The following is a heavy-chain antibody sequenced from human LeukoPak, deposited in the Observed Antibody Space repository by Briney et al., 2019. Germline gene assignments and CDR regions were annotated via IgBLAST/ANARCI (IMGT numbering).Heavy chain of an antibody. CDR2: MNPNSGNT. CDR1: GYTFTSYD. CDR3: ARGGITIFGVAPPEYKNNWFDP. Sequence: GASVKVSCKASGYTFTSYDINWVRQATGQGLEWMGWMNPNSGNTGYAQKFQGRVTITRNTSISTAYMELSTLRSEDTAVYYCARGGITIFGVAPPEYKNNWFDPWGQGTLVTVSS. D-gene: IGHD3-3*01. J-gene: IGHJ5*02. V-gene: IGHV1-8*03.